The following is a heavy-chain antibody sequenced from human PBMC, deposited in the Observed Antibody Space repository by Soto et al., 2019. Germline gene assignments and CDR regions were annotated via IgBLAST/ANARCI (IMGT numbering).Heavy chain of an antibody. Sequence: SETLSLTCSVSGDSISSSGYYWTWIRQHPGKGLEWIGYIYYNGSPYYNPSLRGRVTISVHTSNNQFSLELRAVTAADTAVYYCARQNPYSTGSYYFDLWGQGTLVTVSS. CDR2: IYYNGSP. V-gene: IGHV4-31*03. D-gene: IGHD6-19*01. J-gene: IGHJ4*02. CDR1: GDSISSSGYY. CDR3: ARQNPYSTGSYYFDL.